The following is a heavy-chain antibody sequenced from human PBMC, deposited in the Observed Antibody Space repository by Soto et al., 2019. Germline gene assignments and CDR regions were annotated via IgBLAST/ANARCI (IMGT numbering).Heavy chain of an antibody. J-gene: IGHJ4*02. CDR2: ISYDGSNK. V-gene: IGHV3-30-3*01. CDR1: GFTFSSYV. CDR3: ARDSGITTPDY. D-gene: IGHD3-10*01. Sequence: QVELVESGGGVVQPGRSLRLSCAASGFTFSSYVLHWVRQAPGKGLEWVSLISYDGSNKYYADSVKGRFTISRDNSKNTLYLQMNCLRPEDTAVYYCARDSGITTPDYWGQGTLVTVSS.